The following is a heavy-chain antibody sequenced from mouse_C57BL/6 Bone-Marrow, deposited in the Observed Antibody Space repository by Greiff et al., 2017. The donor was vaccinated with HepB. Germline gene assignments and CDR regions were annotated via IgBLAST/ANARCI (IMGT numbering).Heavy chain of an antibody. CDR3: ARGTGPWYFDV. CDR2: ISSGSSTI. V-gene: IGHV5-17*01. J-gene: IGHJ1*03. D-gene: IGHD3-3*01. Sequence: EVMLVESGGGLVKPGGSLKLSCAASGFTFSDYGMHWVRQAPEKGLEWVAYISSGSSTIYYADTVKGRFTISRDNAKNTLFLQMTSRRSEDTAMYYCARGTGPWYFDVWGTGTTVTVSS. CDR1: GFTFSDYG.